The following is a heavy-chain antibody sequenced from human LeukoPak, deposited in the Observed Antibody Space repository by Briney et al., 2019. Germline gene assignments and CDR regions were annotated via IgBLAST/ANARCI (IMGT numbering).Heavy chain of an antibody. CDR1: GYTSSEFE. D-gene: IGHD1-26*01. J-gene: IGHJ4*02. CDR2: IHPDSGNT. V-gene: IGHV1-8*01. CDR3: ARLRYSGLDY. Sequence: ASVKVSCKASGYTSSEFEIRWVRQATGQGLEWMGWIHPDSGNTDYAQKFQGRLTMTRETSTTTAYMELSSLRSEDTAVYYCARLRYSGLDYWGQGSLVSVSS.